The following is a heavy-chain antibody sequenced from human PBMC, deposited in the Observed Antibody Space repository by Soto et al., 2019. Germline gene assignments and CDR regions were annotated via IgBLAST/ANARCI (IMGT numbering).Heavy chain of an antibody. CDR3: ARTRNLDV. CDR2: INYSGIT. J-gene: IGHJ6*02. D-gene: IGHD1-1*01. CDR1: GGSLSGYY. V-gene: IGHV4-34*01. Sequence: QVQLQQWGAGLLKPSETLSLTCAVYGGSLSGYYGNWIRQSPGKGLEWIGEINYSGITNYNPSLKSRVTISIDTSKNQFSLNLSSVTAADTAVYYCARTRNLDVWGQGTTVTVS.